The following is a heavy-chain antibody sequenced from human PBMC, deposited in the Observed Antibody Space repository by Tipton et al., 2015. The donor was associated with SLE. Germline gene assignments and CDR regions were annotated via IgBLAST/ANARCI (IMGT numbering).Heavy chain of an antibody. CDR2: IIPIFGTA. CDR3: ARLGVATNGMDV. D-gene: IGHD5-12*01. V-gene: IGHV1-69*13. Sequence: QSGAEVKKPGASVKVSCKASGYTFTSYGISWVRQAPGQGLEWMGGIIPIFGTANYAQKFQGRVTITADESTSTAYMELSSLRSEDTAVYYCARLGVATNGMDVWGQGTTVTVSS. J-gene: IGHJ6*02. CDR1: GYTFTSYG.